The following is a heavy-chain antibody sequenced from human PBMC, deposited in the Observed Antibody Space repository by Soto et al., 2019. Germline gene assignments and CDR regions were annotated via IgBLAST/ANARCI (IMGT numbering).Heavy chain of an antibody. CDR1: SDSSSSYK. V-gene: IGHV4-59*04. D-gene: IGHD3-22*01. CDR2: IHYSGSA. Sequence: SETLSLTCTVSSDSSSSYKWSWIRQPPGKGLEWIGNIHYSGSASYSPSLKSRVTISVGTSKNQFSLNLTSVTAADTAVYICVGGYPWVGFDYWGQGTLVTVSS. CDR3: VGGYPWVGFDY. J-gene: IGHJ4*02.